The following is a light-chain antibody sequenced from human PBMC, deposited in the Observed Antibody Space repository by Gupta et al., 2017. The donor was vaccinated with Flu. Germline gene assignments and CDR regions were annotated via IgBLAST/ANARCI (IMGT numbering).Light chain of an antibody. Sequence: CKCSHSLLLNSNSYNYVAWYLQKPGQSPQLLIYVGSTRAFGVPDRFSGDGSGTEFTLTISSVEAEDVGVYYCQQDYQTPLTFGGGTKVDIK. CDR3: QQDYQTPLT. CDR2: VGS. V-gene: IGKV2-28*01. J-gene: IGKJ4*02. CDR1: HSLLLNSNSYNY.